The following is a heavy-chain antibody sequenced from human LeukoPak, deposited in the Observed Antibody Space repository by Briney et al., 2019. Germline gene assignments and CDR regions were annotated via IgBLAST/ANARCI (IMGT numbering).Heavy chain of an antibody. D-gene: IGHD1-26*01. CDR3: ARLLYSGSYFDY. CDR2: INHSGST. J-gene: IGHJ4*02. CDR1: GDSISSNSYY. V-gene: IGHV4-39*07. Sequence: PSETLSLTCTVSGDSISSNSYYWGWIRQPPGKGLEWIGEINHSGSTNYNPSLKSRVTISVDTSKNQFSLKLSSVTAADTAVYYCARLLYSGSYFDYWGQETLVTVSS.